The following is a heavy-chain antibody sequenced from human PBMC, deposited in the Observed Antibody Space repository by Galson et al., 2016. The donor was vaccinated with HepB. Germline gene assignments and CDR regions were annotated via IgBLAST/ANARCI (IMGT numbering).Heavy chain of an antibody. CDR3: ARGFAVPGRIDY. V-gene: IGHV3-33*01. D-gene: IGHD2-2*01. CDR1: GFTFSTYG. CDR2: IWYDGSNK. J-gene: IGHJ4*02. Sequence: SLRLSCAASGFTFSTYGIHWVRQAPGKGLEWVAVIWYDGSNKYYGDSVKGRFTISRDNSKNTVYLQMNSLRAEDTAVYYCARGFAVPGRIDYWGQGTLATVSS.